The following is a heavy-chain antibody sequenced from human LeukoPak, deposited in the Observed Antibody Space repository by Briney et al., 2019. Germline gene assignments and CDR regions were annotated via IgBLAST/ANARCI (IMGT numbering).Heavy chain of an antibody. D-gene: IGHD3-10*01. J-gene: IGHJ4*02. Sequence: GASVKVSCKASGYTFTSYYMHWVRQAPGQGLEWMGIINPSGGSTSYAQKFQGRVTMTRDTSTSTVYMELSSLRSEDTAVYYCARDAYLDYGSGSQHTRWDFDYWGQGTLVTASS. CDR1: GYTFTSYY. CDR3: ARDAYLDYGSGSQHTRWDFDY. CDR2: INPSGGST. V-gene: IGHV1-46*01.